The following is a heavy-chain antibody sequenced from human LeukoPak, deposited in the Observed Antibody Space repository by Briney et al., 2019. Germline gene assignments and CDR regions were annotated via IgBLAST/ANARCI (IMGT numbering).Heavy chain of an antibody. CDR1: GFTFSSYS. CDR2: ISSSSSTI. D-gene: IGHD6-19*01. CDR3: ARDRWVAVAGIFDY. V-gene: IGHV3-48*04. J-gene: IGHJ4*02. Sequence: GGSLKLSCAASGFTFSSYSMNWVRQAPGKGLEWVSYISSSSSTIYYADSVKGRFTISRDNAKNSLYLQMNSLRAEDTAVYYCARDRWVAVAGIFDYWGQGTLVTVSS.